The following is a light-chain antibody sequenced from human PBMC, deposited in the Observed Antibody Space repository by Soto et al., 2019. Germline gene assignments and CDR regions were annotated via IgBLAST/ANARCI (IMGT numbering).Light chain of an antibody. V-gene: IGLV2-14*01. CDR3: CSYTSSSIDYV. J-gene: IGLJ1*01. CDR2: EVS. Sequence: QSALTQPASVSGSPGQSITISCTGTSSDVGGYNYVSWYQQHPGKAPKLMIYEVSNRPSGVSNRVSGAKSGNTASLTISGLQAEDEAEYYCCSYTSSSIDYVFGTGTKLTVL. CDR1: SSDVGGYNY.